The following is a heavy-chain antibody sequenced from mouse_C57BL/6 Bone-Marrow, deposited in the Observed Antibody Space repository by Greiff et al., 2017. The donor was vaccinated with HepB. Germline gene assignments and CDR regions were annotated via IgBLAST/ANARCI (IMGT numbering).Heavy chain of an antibody. Sequence: ESGPGLVKPSQSLSLTCSVTGYSITSGYYWNWIRQFPGNKLEWMGYISYDGSNNYNPSLQNRISITRDTSKNQFLLKLNSVTTEDTATYYCAKSPYYYGSSPWYVDVWGTGTTVTVSS. CDR1: GYSITSGYY. V-gene: IGHV3-6*01. CDR3: AKSPYYYGSSPWYVDV. D-gene: IGHD1-1*01. J-gene: IGHJ1*03. CDR2: ISYDGSN.